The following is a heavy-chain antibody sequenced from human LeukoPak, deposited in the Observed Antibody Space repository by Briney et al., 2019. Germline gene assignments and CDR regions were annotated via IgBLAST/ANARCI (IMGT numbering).Heavy chain of an antibody. D-gene: IGHD3-9*01. CDR2: TRNKANSYTT. CDR1: GFTFSDHD. J-gene: IGHJ4*02. V-gene: IGHV3-72*01. Sequence: GGSLRLSCAASGFTFSDHDMDWVRQAPGKGLEWVGRTRNKANSYTTEYAASVKGRFTISRHDSKNSLYLQMNSLKTEDTAVYYCAKAEGYDILTGLDYWGQGTLVTVSS. CDR3: AKAEGYDILTGLDY.